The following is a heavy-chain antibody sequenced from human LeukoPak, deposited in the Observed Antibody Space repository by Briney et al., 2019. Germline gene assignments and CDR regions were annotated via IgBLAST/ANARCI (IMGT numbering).Heavy chain of an antibody. D-gene: IGHD4-17*01. J-gene: IGHJ4*02. CDR2: FDPEDGET. Sequence: ASVKVSCKVSGYTLTELSMHWVRQAPGKGLEWMGGFDPEDGETIYAQKFQGRVTMTEDTSTDTAYMELSSLRSEDTAVYYCATHSRGMTTVTPYYFDYWGQGTLVTVSS. V-gene: IGHV1-24*01. CDR1: GYTLTELS. CDR3: ATHSRGMTTVTPYYFDY.